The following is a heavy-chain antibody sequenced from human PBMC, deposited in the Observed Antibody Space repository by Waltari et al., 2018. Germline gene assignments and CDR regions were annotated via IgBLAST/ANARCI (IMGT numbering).Heavy chain of an antibody. D-gene: IGHD3-22*01. V-gene: IGHV1-69*11. Sequence: QVQLVQSGAEVKKPGSSVKVSCKASGGTFSSYAISWVRQAPGQGLEWMGGISPILGRANYAQKFQGRVTITADESTSTAYMELSSLRSEDTAVYYCAKGGYDSSGYYYYHIWGQGTLVTVSS. J-gene: IGHJ4*02. CDR1: GGTFSSYA. CDR2: ISPILGRA. CDR3: AKGGYDSSGYYYYHI.